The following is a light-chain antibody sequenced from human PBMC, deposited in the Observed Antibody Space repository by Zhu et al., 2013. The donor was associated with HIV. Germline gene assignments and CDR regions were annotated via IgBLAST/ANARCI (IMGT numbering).Light chain of an antibody. CDR2: GAS. J-gene: IGKJ1*01. CDR3: QQYNNWPRT. CDR1: QSVANS. V-gene: IGKV3-15*01. Sequence: EIVLTQSPVTLSLSPGERATLSCRASQSVANSLAWYQQKPGQAPRLLIYGASTRATGVPARFSGSGSGTDFTLTISSLQSEDFAVYYCQQYNNWPRTFGQGTKVEIK.